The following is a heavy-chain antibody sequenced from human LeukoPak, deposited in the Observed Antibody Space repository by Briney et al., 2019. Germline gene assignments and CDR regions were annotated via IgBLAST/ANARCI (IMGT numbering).Heavy chain of an antibody. Sequence: SGTLSLTCTVSGGSISSSSYNWGWIRQPPGKGPEWIGSIYYSGSTYYNPSLKSRVTISVDTSKNQFSLKLSSVTAADTAVYYCASRYSSGWYIDYWGQGTLVTVSS. CDR3: ASRYSSGWYIDY. J-gene: IGHJ4*02. CDR2: IYYSGST. V-gene: IGHV4-39*01. CDR1: GGSISSSSYN. D-gene: IGHD6-19*01.